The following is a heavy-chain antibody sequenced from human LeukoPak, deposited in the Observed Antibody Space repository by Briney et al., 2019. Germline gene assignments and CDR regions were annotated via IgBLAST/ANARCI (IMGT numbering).Heavy chain of an antibody. D-gene: IGHD3-3*01. CDR2: ISSSGSTI. CDR1: GFTFSDYY. CDR3: AAKALRFLEWLLSGTG. J-gene: IGHJ4*02. V-gene: IGHV3-11*01. Sequence: GGSLRLSCAASGFTFSDYYMSWIRQAPGKGLEWVSYISSSGSTIYYADSVKGRFTISRDNAKNSLYLQMNSLRAEDTAVYYCAAKALRFLEWLLSGTGGGQGTLVTVSS.